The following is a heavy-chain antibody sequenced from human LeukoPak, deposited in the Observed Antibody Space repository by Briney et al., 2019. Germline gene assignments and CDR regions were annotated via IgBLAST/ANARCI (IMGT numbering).Heavy chain of an antibody. CDR2: ISYDGSNK. CDR1: GFTFSSYA. J-gene: IGHJ6*02. Sequence: PGGSLRLSCAASGFTFSSYAMHWVRQAPGKGLEWVAVISYDGSNKYYADSVKGRFTISRDNSKNTLYLQMNSLRAEDTAVYYCASYPLSLLWFGELFGGGYYYGMDVWGQGTTVTVSS. D-gene: IGHD3-10*01. CDR3: ASYPLSLLWFGELFGGGYYYGMDV. V-gene: IGHV3-30-3*01.